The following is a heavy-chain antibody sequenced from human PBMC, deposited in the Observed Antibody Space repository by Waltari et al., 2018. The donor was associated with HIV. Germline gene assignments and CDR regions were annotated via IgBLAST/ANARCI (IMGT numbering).Heavy chain of an antibody. CDR3: ARASYYDFWSGYPNYYFDS. J-gene: IGHJ4*02. V-gene: IGHV4-31*03. CDR1: GGSISSGAYD. CDR2: IYSSDNT. Sequence: QVHLQESGPGLVKPSQTLSLTCPVSGGSISSGAYDWNWIRQHPGKGLECIGYIYSSDNTYYNPSLKSRVTISVERSENRFSLKLRSVTAADTAVYYCARASYYDFWSGYPNYYFDSWGQGTLVTVSS. D-gene: IGHD3-3*01.